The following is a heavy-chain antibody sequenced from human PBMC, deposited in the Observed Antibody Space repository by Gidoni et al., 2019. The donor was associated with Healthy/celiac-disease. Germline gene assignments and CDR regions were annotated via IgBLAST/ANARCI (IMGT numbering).Heavy chain of an antibody. V-gene: IGHV3-48*04. CDR1: GVTFSSYS. CDR2: ISSSSNTI. CDR3: ARFGIAEYYYYGMDV. D-gene: IGHD6-13*01. Sequence: EVQLVESGGGWVQPGGSLRPSWPAFGVTFSSYSMNWVRQAPGKVLEGVSYISSSSNTIYYADSVKGRFTSSRDNAKNSLYLQMSSLRAEDTAVYYCARFGIAEYYYYGMDVWGQGTTVTVSS. J-gene: IGHJ6*02.